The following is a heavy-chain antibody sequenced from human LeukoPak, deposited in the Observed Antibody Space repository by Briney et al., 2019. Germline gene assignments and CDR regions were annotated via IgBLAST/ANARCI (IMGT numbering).Heavy chain of an antibody. D-gene: IGHD5-24*01. V-gene: IGHV3-48*04. CDR1: GFTFSSYS. J-gene: IGHJ4*02. CDR3: ARDRGWDGYNSDALPY. Sequence: GGSLRLSCAASGFTFSSYSMNWVRQAPGKGLEWVSYISSSSSTVYYADSVKGRFTISRDNAKNSLYLQMNSLRAEDTAVYYCARDRGWDGYNSDALPYWGQGTLVTVSS. CDR2: ISSSSSTV.